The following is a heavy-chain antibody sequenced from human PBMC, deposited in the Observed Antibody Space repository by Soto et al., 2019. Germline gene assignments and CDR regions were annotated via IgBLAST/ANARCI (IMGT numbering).Heavy chain of an antibody. CDR2: IIPVHNIT. D-gene: IGHD3-3*01. J-gene: IGHJ3*02. CDR3: GRAKSIFGIVTDVYDI. Sequence: QVQLVQSGAEVKKPGSSVRVSCMTSGGSFSGYVFTWVRQAPGQGLGWMGRIIPVHNITNYAESLQGRVTISADTSSTTTYMELNNLRSDDTAVYFCGRAKSIFGIVTDVYDIWGQGTMVIVSS. CDR1: GGSFSGYV. V-gene: IGHV1-69*04.